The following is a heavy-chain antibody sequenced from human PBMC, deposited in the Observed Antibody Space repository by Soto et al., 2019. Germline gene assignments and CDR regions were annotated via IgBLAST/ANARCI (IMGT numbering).Heavy chain of an antibody. CDR3: ARDRRYCSSTSCRYEYFQH. CDR1: GYTFTGYY. J-gene: IGHJ1*01. Sequence: ASVKVSCKSSGYTFTGYYMHWVRQAPGQGLEWMGWINPNSGGTNYAQKFQGWVTMTRDTSISTAYMELSRLRSDDTAVYYCARDRRYCSSTSCRYEYFQHWGQGTLVTVSS. V-gene: IGHV1-2*04. D-gene: IGHD2-2*01. CDR2: INPNSGGT.